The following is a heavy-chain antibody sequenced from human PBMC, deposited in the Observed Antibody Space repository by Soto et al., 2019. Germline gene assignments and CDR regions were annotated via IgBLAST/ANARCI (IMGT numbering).Heavy chain of an antibody. J-gene: IGHJ5*02. CDR2: IWYDGSNK. CDR1: GFTFSSYG. D-gene: IGHD3-16*02. V-gene: IGHV3-33*01. Sequence: GGSLRLSCAASGFTFSSYGMHWVRQAPGKGLEWVAVIWYDGSNKYYADSVKGRFTISRDNSKNTLYLQMNSLRAEDTALYYCARDRRPPMVTFGGVIVSPWFDPWGQGTLVTVSS. CDR3: ARDRRPPMVTFGGVIVSPWFDP.